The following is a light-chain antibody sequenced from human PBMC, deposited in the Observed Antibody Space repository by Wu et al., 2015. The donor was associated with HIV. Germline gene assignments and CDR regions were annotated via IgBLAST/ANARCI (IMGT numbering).Light chain of an antibody. Sequence: EIVLTQSPDILSLSPGERATLSCRASQSVSNNLAWYQQKPGQPPRLLIYDASNRATGIPARFSGSGSGTDFTLTISSLEPEDVAIYFCQQRANWRTFGQGT. CDR3: QQRANWRT. J-gene: IGKJ1*01. V-gene: IGKV3-11*01. CDR1: QSVSNN. CDR2: DAS.